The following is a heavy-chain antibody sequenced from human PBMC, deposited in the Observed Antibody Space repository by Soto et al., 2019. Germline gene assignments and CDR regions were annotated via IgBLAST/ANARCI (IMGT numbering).Heavy chain of an antibody. J-gene: IGHJ4*02. D-gene: IGHD3-16*01. CDR1: AGSISSNNW. V-gene: IGHV4-59*08. CDR2: IYYSGST. Sequence: SETLPLTCAISAGSISSNNWWTWLRQPPGKALKWIGYIYYSGSTNYNPSLKSRVTISVDTSKNQFSLTLSSVTAADTAVYYCARHEIGPPPFLFDYWGQGTLVNVSS. CDR3: ARHEIGPPPFLFDY.